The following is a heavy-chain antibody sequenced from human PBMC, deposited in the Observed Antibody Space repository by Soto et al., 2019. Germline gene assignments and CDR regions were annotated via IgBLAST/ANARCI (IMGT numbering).Heavy chain of an antibody. J-gene: IGHJ6*03. V-gene: IGHV6-1*01. D-gene: IGHD3-3*01. CDR1: GDSVSSNSAA. CDR3: ARAGYHYDFWSGYFGGNYYYYYYMDV. Sequence: SQTLSLTCAISGDSVSSNSAAWNWIRQSPSRGLEWLGRTYYRSKWDNDYAVSVKSQITINPDTSKNQFSLQLKFVTPEDTAVYYWARAGYHYDFWSGYFGGNYYYYYYMDVWGKGTTVTVSS. CDR2: TYYRSKWDN.